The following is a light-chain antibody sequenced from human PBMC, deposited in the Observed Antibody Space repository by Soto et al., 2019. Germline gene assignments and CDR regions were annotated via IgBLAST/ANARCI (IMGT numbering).Light chain of an antibody. CDR1: LGSGNS. CDR2: AAS. Sequence: DIQMTQAPTALSESVGDRVTITGWASLGSGNSVAWYQQNPGGAPKFLIYAASTLQSGVPSRFSGSGSGTDFTDTISSLKPEDVANYYCQKYAGVHTAFGQGTKV. CDR3: QKYAGVHTA. V-gene: IGKV1-27*01. J-gene: IGKJ1*01.